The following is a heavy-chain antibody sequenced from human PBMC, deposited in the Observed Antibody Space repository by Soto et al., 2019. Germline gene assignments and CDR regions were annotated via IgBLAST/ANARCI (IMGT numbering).Heavy chain of an antibody. D-gene: IGHD2-8*01. CDR2: INAGNGNT. V-gene: IGHV1-3*01. Sequence: ASVKVSCKASGYTFTSYAMHWVRQAPGQRLEWMGWINAGNGNTKYSQKFQGRVTITRDTSASTAYMELSSLRSEDTAVYYCARGGVLMVYAKPPYYFDYWGQGTLVTVSS. CDR3: ARGGVLMVYAKPPYYFDY. CDR1: GYTFTSYA. J-gene: IGHJ4*02.